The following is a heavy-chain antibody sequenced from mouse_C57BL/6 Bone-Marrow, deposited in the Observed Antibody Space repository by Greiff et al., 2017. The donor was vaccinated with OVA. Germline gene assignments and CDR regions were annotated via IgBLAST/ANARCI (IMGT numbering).Heavy chain of an antibody. CDR3: ARHDWFAY. V-gene: IGHV5-17*01. CDR1: GFTFSDYG. CDR2: ISSGSSTI. J-gene: IGHJ3*01. Sequence: EVKVVESGGGLVKPGGSLKLSCAASGFTFSDYGMHWVRQAPEKGLEWVAYISSGSSTIYYADTVKGRFTISRDNAKNTLFLQMTSLRSEDTAMYYCARHDWFAYWGQGTLVTVSA.